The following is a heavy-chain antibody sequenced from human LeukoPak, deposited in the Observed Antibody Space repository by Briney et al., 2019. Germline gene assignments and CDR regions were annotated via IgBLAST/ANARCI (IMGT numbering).Heavy chain of an antibody. J-gene: IGHJ5*02. D-gene: IGHD3-10*01. V-gene: IGHV1-2*02. CDR3: ARDLLGMVSWYNWFDP. CDR1: GYTFTGYS. Sequence: GATLKVSCKPSGYTFTGYSMHWVSQAPGQRLWWRVGSNPNSGGTNNAQKFQGRVTMTRDTSISTAYMELSRLRSDDTAVYYCARDLLGMVSWYNWFDPWGQGTLVTVSS. CDR2: SNPNSGGT.